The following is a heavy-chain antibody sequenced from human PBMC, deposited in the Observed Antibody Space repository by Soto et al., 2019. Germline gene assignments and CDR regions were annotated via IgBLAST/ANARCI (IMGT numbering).Heavy chain of an antibody. Sequence: GGSLRLSCAASGFTFSSYGMHWVRQAPGKGLEWVAFISYDGSLKYHAESAKGRFTISRDDSKNTVYLQMDSLRAEDTAVYYCATLYYDSWSDYNISSVFDYWGQGTLVTVSS. J-gene: IGHJ4*01. CDR1: GFTFSSYG. CDR2: ISYDGSLK. D-gene: IGHD3-3*01. V-gene: IGHV3-30*03. CDR3: ATLYYDSWSDYNISSVFDY.